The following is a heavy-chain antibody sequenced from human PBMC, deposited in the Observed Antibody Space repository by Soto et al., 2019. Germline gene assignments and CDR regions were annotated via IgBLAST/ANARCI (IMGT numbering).Heavy chain of an antibody. D-gene: IGHD3-3*01. CDR3: ARGHPQGWSGYYYYYYGMDV. Sequence: LSLTCIVSGGSISSGGYYWSWIRQHPGKGLEWIGYINHSGSTNYNPSLKSRVTISVDTSKNQFSLKLSSVTAADTAVYYCARGHPQGWSGYYYYYYGMDVWGQGTTVTVSS. CDR1: GGSISSGGYY. CDR2: INHSGST. J-gene: IGHJ6*02. V-gene: IGHV4-31*03.